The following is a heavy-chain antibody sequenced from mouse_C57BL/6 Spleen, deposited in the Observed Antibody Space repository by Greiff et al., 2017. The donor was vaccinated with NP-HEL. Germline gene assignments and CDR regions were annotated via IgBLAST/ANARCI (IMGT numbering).Heavy chain of an antibody. CDR2: INPNNGGT. D-gene: IGHD2-3*01. V-gene: IGHV1-26*01. CDR1: GYTFTDYY. Sequence: EVQLQQSGPELVKPGASVKISCKASGYTFTDYYMNWVKQSHGKSLEWIGDINPNNGGTSYNQKFKGKATLTVDKSSSTAYMELRSLTSEDSAVYYCAKGADGYYDAMDYWGQGTSVTVSS. J-gene: IGHJ4*01. CDR3: AKGADGYYDAMDY.